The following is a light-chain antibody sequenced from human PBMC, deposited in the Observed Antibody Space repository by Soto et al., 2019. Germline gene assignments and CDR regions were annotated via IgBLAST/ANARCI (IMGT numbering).Light chain of an antibody. CDR3: GTWDSSLSAGV. V-gene: IGLV1-51*01. J-gene: IGLJ2*01. CDR1: SSNIGNNY. CDR2: DNN. Sequence: QSVLTQPPAVSAAPGQKVTISCSGSSSNIGNNYLSWYQQLPGTAPKLLIYDNNKRPSGIPDRFSGCKSGTSATLGITGLQTGDKADYYCGTWDSSLSAGVFGGGIKVTVL.